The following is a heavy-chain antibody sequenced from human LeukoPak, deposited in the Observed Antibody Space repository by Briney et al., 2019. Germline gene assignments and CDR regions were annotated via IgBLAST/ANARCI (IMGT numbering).Heavy chain of an antibody. D-gene: IGHD6-19*01. V-gene: IGHV4-59*01. CDR1: GGSISSYY. J-gene: IGHJ5*02. CDR2: IYYRGST. CDR3: ARRQYSSGWYNWFDP. Sequence: KPSETLSLTCTVSGGSISSYYWSWIRQPPGKGLEWIGYIYYRGSTNYNPSLKSRVTISVDTSKNQFSLKLSSVTAADTAVYYCARRQYSSGWYNWFDPWGQGTLVTVSS.